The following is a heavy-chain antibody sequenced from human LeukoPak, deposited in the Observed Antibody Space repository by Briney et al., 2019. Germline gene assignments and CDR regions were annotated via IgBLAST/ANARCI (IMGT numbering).Heavy chain of an antibody. V-gene: IGHV3-21*01. CDR2: ISSSSGYK. D-gene: IGHD1-1*01. J-gene: IGHJ4*02. CDR3: ARDSDSGSLDY. Sequence: GGSLRLSCAVSGFTLNYYAMNWVRQAPGKGLEWVSGISSSSGYKYYADSVKGRFTISRDNANNSVLLQMNSLRAEDMAVYYCARDSDSGSLDYWGQGTLVTVSS. CDR1: GFTLNYYA.